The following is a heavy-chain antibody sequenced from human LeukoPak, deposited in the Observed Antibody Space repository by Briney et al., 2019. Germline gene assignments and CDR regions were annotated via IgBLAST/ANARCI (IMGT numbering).Heavy chain of an antibody. CDR3: ARGRQYLVADFDF. V-gene: IGHV4-34*01. CDR1: GGSISSYY. Sequence: SETLSLTCTVSGGSISSYYWNWIRQTPGKGLEWIGEINHSGGDHGGSTNYNPSLKSRVTMSLDTSKNQFSLKLKSVTAADTAVYYCARGRQYLVADFDFWGQGTQVTVSS. J-gene: IGHJ4*02. D-gene: IGHD2-15*01. CDR2: INHSGGDHGGST.